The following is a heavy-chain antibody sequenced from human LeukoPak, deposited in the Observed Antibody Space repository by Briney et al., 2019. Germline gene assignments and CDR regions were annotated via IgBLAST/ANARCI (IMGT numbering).Heavy chain of an antibody. CDR2: IQYDGSNK. CDR1: GFTFSSYG. J-gene: IGHJ4*02. CDR3: ARNSYDGSTFDY. V-gene: IGHV3-30*02. D-gene: IGHD5-18*01. Sequence: GGSLRLSCAASGFTFSSYGMHWVRQAPGKGLEWVAFIQYDGSNKYYADSVKGRFTISRDNSKNTLYLQMNSLRAEDTAVYYCARNSYDGSTFDYWGQGTLVTV.